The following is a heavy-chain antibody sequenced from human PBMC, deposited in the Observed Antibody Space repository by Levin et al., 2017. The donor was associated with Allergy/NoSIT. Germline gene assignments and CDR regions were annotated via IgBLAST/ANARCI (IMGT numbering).Heavy chain of an antibody. CDR3: ARLSRDGYNFFDY. D-gene: IGHD5-24*01. CDR2: IYYSGST. V-gene: IGHV4-59*01. Sequence: SETLSLTCTVSGGSISSYYWSWIRQPPGKGLEWIGYIYYSGSTNYNPSLKSRVTISVDTSKNQFSLKLSSVTAADTAVYYCARLSRDGYNFFDYWDQGTLVTVSS. J-gene: IGHJ4*02. CDR1: GGSISSYY.